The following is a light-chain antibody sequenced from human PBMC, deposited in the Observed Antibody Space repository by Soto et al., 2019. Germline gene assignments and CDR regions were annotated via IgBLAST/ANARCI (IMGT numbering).Light chain of an antibody. Sequence: QSVLTQSPSASASLGASVKLTCTLSSGHSSYAIAWHQQQPEKGPRYLMKLNSDGSHSKGDGIPDRFSGSSSGAERYVTISGLQSEDEADYYCQTSGTGPAVFGGGTQLTVL. CDR1: SGHSSYA. CDR2: LNSDGSH. CDR3: QTSGTGPAV. J-gene: IGLJ7*01. V-gene: IGLV4-69*01.